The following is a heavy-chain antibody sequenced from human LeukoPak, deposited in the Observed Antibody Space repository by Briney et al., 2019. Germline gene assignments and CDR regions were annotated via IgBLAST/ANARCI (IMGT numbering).Heavy chain of an antibody. D-gene: IGHD3-16*02. Sequence: SGGSLRLSCAASGFTFSSYAMSWVRQAPGKGLEWVSSIRGSGGSTHYADSVKGRFTISRDNSKNTLYLQMNSLRAEDTAVYYCAKDYSPFGRVIGSFDYWGQGTLVTVSS. CDR2: IRGSGGST. CDR3: AKDYSPFGRVIGSFDY. J-gene: IGHJ4*02. V-gene: IGHV3-23*01. CDR1: GFTFSSYA.